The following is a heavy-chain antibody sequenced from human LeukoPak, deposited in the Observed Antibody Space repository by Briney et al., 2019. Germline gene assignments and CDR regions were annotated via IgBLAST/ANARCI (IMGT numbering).Heavy chain of an antibody. V-gene: IGHV3-15*01. Sequence: PGGSLRLSCEGSAFIFSGHWMNWVRQTPGKGLEWVGRIQSKTDGGTTEYAAPVKGRFTISRDDPKNTLYLQMNSLKTEDTAVYYCTTVHDFWSGENWGQGTLVTVSS. CDR2: IQSKTDGGTT. CDR3: TTVHDFWSGEN. D-gene: IGHD3-3*01. J-gene: IGHJ4*02. CDR1: AFIFSGHW.